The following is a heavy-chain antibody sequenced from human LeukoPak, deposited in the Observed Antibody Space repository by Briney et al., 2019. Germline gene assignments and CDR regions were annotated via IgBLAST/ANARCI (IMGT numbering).Heavy chain of an antibody. J-gene: IGHJ6*02. CDR3: ARGGAHGMDV. CDR1: GFTFSDYY. V-gene: IGHV3-11*01. D-gene: IGHD1-26*01. CDR2: ISGVASDI. Sequence: GGSLRLSCAASGFTFSDYYMTWIRQALGKGLEWVSYISGVASDIHYADSVKGRFTISRDNAKNSVYLQMNSLRAEDTAVYYCARGGAHGMDVWGQGTTVTVSS.